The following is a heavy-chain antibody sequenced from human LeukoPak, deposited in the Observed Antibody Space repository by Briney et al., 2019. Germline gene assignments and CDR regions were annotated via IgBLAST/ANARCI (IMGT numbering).Heavy chain of an antibody. Sequence: GGSLRLSCAASGFTFSSYAMSWVRQAPGKGLEWVSAISGSDGSTYYADSVKGRFNISRDNSKNTLYLQMNSLRAEDTAVYYCAKLGRGHYYYYYYMDVWGKGTTVTVSS. CDR3: AKLGRGHYYYYYYMDV. D-gene: IGHD3-10*01. CDR2: ISGSDGST. V-gene: IGHV3-23*01. J-gene: IGHJ6*03. CDR1: GFTFSSYA.